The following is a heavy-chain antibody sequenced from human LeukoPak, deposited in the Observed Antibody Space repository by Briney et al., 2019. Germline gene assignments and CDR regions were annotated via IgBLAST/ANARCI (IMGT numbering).Heavy chain of an antibody. D-gene: IGHD3-3*01. CDR3: ARGGGTIFGVVTPIDY. Sequence: GGSLRLSCAASGFTVSSNYMSWVRQAPGKGLEWVSYISSSSSTIYYADSVKGRFTISRDNAKNSLYLQMNSLRAEDTAVYYCARGGGTIFGVVTPIDYWGQGTLVTVSS. CDR2: ISSSSSTI. V-gene: IGHV3-48*01. CDR1: GFTVSSNY. J-gene: IGHJ4*02.